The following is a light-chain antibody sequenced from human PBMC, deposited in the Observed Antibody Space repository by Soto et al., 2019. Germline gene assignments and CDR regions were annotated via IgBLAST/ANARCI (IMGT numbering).Light chain of an antibody. Sequence: DIQMTQSPSSLSASVGDRVTITRRASQSITNYLNWYQQKPGKATKLLMYAISTLQSGVPSRFGGSGSGTEFTLTISSLQPDDFATYYCQQSYSTPYTFGQGTKVDIK. CDR2: AIS. CDR3: QQSYSTPYT. V-gene: IGKV1-39*01. J-gene: IGKJ2*01. CDR1: QSITNY.